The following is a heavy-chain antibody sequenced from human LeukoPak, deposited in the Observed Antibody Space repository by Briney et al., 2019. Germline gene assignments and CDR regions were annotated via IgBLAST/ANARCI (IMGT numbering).Heavy chain of an antibody. Sequence: GASLKISXKGSGCSFTSYWIGWVRQMPGKGLEWMGIIYSGDSDTKYSPSFQGQVTISADTSNSTSSLQLRTLTASATPLYSCARVWGGGSGDYWGQGTLVTVSS. CDR1: GCSFTSYW. CDR2: IYSGDSDT. CDR3: ARVWGGGSGDY. V-gene: IGHV5-51*01. D-gene: IGHD3-10*01. J-gene: IGHJ4*02.